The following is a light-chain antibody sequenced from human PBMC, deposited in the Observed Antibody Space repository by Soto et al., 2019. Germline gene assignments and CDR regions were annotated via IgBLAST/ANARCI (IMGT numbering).Light chain of an antibody. Sequence: EIVLTQSPGILSLSPGEGATLSCRASQTVDRNYFAWYQKKPGQAPRLLIYGISSRATGIPDRVRGTGSGTDFTLTILRLEHEDFEVYYYQQYGSSPRTFGQGTKVEIK. CDR3: QQYGSSPRT. J-gene: IGKJ1*01. CDR2: GIS. CDR1: QTVDRNY. V-gene: IGKV3-20*01.